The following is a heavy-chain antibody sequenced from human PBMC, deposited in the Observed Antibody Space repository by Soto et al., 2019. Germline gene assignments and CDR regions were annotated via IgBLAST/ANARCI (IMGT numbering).Heavy chain of an antibody. J-gene: IGHJ6*02. V-gene: IGHV3-23*01. D-gene: IGHD4-17*01. CDR1: GITFGSRA. Sequence: PGGSLRLSCVASGITFGSRAMSWVRQAPGEGLEWVSTITDTGGDTKYADSVRGRFTMSRDNSKNTLYLHMNSLRADDTALYYCAKYYTVTTSYYYYHGMDVWGQGTAVTVSS. CDR2: ITDTGGDT. CDR3: AKYYTVTTSYYYYHGMDV.